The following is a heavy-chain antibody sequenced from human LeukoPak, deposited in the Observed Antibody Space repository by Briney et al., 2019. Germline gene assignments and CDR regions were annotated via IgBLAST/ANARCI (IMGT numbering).Heavy chain of an antibody. D-gene: IGHD6-19*01. V-gene: IGHV3-21*03. Sequence: GGSLRLSCAASGFTFSSYSMNWVRQAPGKGLEWVSSISSSSSYIYYADSVKGRFTISRDNAKNSLYLQMNSLRAEDTAVYYCARDIVRQWLAAGFDYWGQGTLVTVSS. CDR3: ARDIVRQWLAAGFDY. CDR2: ISSSSSYI. CDR1: GFTFSSYS. J-gene: IGHJ4*02.